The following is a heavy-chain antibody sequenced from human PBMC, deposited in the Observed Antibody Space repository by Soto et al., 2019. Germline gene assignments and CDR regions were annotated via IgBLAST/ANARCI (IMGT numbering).Heavy chain of an antibody. CDR3: ARKAYYASGRINASDS. CDR2: MNVGGST. V-gene: IGHV4-34*01. D-gene: IGHD3-10*01. Sequence: SEPLSRTCAVFGWSFHRYKWSWIRKLPGKGLVWIGDMNVGGSTNYNPSIRSRVTISVDTSKNQFSRMLTAVTAAATAMYYCARKAYYASGRINASDSWGQGRLVTVS. CDR1: GWSFHRYK. J-gene: IGHJ4*02.